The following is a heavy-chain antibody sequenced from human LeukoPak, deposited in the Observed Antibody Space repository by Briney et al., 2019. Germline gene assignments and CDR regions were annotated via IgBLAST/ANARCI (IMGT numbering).Heavy chain of an antibody. CDR1: DLTFSNYE. V-gene: IGHV3-48*03. Sequence: PGGSLRLSCTSSDLTFSNYEMHWVRQAPGKGLDWVSYISSSSSTIYYADSVEGRFTISGDNAKNSLYLQMNSLRAEDTAIYYCARGRYDFWSGPRAYYFDYWGQGTLVTVSS. J-gene: IGHJ4*01. D-gene: IGHD3-3*01. CDR2: ISSSSSTI. CDR3: ARGRYDFWSGPRAYYFDY.